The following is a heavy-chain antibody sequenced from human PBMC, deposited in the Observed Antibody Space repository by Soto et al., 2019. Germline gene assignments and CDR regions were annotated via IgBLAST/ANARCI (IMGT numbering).Heavy chain of an antibody. Sequence: TLSLTSTFCCVSIGGSHYHWGLIRQPPGKGLEWLGSIPYSGKVYYNPSLTSRVTIFVDTSKNHFSLNLNSVTATDTAVYYCALTPPIQVGGPDYRGQRTLVPVS. J-gene: IGHJ4*02. D-gene: IGHD2-8*02. CDR2: IPYSGKV. CDR1: CVSIGGSHYH. CDR3: ALTPPIQVGGPDY. V-gene: IGHV4-39*02.